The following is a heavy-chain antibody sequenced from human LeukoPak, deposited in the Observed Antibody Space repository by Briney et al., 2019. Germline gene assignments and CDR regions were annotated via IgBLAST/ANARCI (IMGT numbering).Heavy chain of an antibody. Sequence: GSLRLSCAASGFTFSSYSMNWVRQVPGKGLEWIGSFHSGGNSYYNPSLKSRVTISGDTSKNQFSLKLSSVTAADTAVYYCARAQDDYGDLYYFDYWGQGTLVTVSS. CDR3: ARAQDDYGDLYYFDY. V-gene: IGHV4-38-2*01. CDR2: FHSGGNS. J-gene: IGHJ4*02. D-gene: IGHD4-17*01. CDR1: GFTFSSYS.